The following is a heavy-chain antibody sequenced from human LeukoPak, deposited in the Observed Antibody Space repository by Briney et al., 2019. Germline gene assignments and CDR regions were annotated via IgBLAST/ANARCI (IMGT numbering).Heavy chain of an antibody. J-gene: IGHJ4*02. Sequence: GGSLRLSCAASGFTFSSYWMIWVRQAPGRGLEWVANIQQNGGEKNYMDSVKSRFTISRDNTKNSLYLQMSSLRAEDTAVYYCARDRYSSSFPDYWGQGTLVTVSS. CDR1: GFTFSSYW. CDR2: IQQNGGEK. CDR3: ARDRYSSSFPDY. V-gene: IGHV3-7*03. D-gene: IGHD6-13*01.